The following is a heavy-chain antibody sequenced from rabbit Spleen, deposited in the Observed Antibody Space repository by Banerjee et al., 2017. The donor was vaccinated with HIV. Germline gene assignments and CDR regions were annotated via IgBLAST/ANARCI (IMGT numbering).Heavy chain of an antibody. Sequence: QEQLVESGGGLVQPEGYLTLTCTASGFSFSRSYYMCWVRQAPGKWLEWIGRINTGSGNTYYASWAKGRFTISKPSSTVDLKMTSLTAADTATYFCARDAGSGDYIDGYFDLWGPGTLVTVS. CDR3: ARDAGSGDYIDGYFDL. CDR2: INTGSGNT. CDR1: GFSFSRSYY. D-gene: IGHD8-1*01. J-gene: IGHJ4*01. V-gene: IGHV1S45*01.